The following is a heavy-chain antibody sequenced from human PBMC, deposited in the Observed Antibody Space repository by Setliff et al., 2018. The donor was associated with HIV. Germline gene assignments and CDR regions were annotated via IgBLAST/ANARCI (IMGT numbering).Heavy chain of an antibody. CDR3: ARSPNYYDSSGSNPTAFDI. CDR1: GGSFSNYY. V-gene: IGHV4-34*01. J-gene: IGHJ3*02. CDR2: FYQSGST. Sequence: SETLSLTCTVYGGSFSNYYTNWIRQPPGKGLEWIGGFYQSGSTYSNPSLKSRVTISVDTSKNQFSLKLRSVTAADTAVYYCARSPNYYDSSGSNPTAFDIWGQGTMVTVSS. D-gene: IGHD3-22*01.